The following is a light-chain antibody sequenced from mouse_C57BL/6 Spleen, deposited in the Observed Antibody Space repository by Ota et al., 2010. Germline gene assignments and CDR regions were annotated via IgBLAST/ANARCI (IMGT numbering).Light chain of an antibody. CDR2: SSF. CDR1: QNVFTA. Sequence: DIVMTQSQKFMSTSVGDRVSITCKASQNVFTAVAWYQQKPGQSPKLLIYSSFNRYTGVPDRFTGSGSGTDFTSHHQQLQSEAWQITFCQQYSTYPLXFGAGPSW. V-gene: IGKV6-13*01. J-gene: IGKJ5*01. CDR3: QQYSTYPLX.